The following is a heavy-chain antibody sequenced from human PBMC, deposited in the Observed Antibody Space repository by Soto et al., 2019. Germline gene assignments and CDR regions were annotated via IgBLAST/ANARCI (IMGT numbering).Heavy chain of an antibody. Sequence: SETLSLTCTVSGGSISSDNYFWSWIRQHPGKGLEWIGYIDYIGRAYYNPSLKSRVTTSVDTSKNQFSLRLSSVTVADTATYYCAREVKYAAASDAFDIWGQGTVVTVSS. CDR2: IDYIGRA. CDR1: GGSISSDNYF. D-gene: IGHD2-15*01. CDR3: AREVKYAAASDAFDI. V-gene: IGHV4-31*03. J-gene: IGHJ3*02.